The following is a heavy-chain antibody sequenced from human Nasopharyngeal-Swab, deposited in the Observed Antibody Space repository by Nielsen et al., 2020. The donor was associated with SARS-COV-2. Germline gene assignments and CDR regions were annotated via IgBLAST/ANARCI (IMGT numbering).Heavy chain of an antibody. CDR1: GGPLSSSY. D-gene: IGHD3-22*01. V-gene: IGHV4-59*01. J-gene: IGHJ5*02. CDR2: LFHSGTT. Sequence: SETLSLTCTVSGGPLSSSYWGWIRQPPGKGLEWVGYLFHSGTTSYNPSLKSRVAISEDMSKNQFSLSLSSVTAADTAMYYCARVGFYYDGSGYDPLLPNHWGPGILVTVSS. CDR3: ARVGFYYDGSGYDPLLPNH.